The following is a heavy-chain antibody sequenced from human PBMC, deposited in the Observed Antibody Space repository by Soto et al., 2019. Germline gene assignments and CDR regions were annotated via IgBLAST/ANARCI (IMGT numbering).Heavy chain of an antibody. CDR3: ARENDPYGFDL. J-gene: IGHJ3*01. CDR1: GYSFDSYA. CDR2: IGSGDT. V-gene: IGHV1-18*01. Sequence: QVQLVRSGATQEKPGASVKVSCEAFGYSFDSYAYSWVRQAPGQRLEWMGRIGSGDTNYAQKLQGRVTMTTDTSTNTAYMELRSLRSDDTALYYCARENDPYGFDLWGQGTMVTVSS.